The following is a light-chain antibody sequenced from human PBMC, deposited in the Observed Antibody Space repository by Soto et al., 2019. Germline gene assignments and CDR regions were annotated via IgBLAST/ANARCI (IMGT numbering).Light chain of an antibody. CDR1: TNDVDDYKY. V-gene: IGLV2-14*03. CDR3: NAYTKNNTQV. Sequence: QSVLTQPASVSGSPGQSITISGSGTTNDVDDYKYFSWYQQHPGKAPTLLIFDVSHRPSRASNRFSGSKSANTASLTISGLQAEDEADYYCNAYTKNNTQVFGGGTKVTVL. CDR2: DVS. J-gene: IGLJ3*02.